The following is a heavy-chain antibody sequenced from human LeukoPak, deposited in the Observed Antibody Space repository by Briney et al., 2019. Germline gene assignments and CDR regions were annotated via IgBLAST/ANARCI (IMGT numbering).Heavy chain of an antibody. CDR2: ISWNSGSI. CDR3: AKDIHYSSGHRTLSGAFDI. Sequence: GRSLRLSCAASGFTFDDYAMHWVRQAPGKGLEWVSGISWNSGSIGYADSVKGRFTISRDNAKNSLYLQMNSLRAEDTALYYCAKDIHYSSGHRTLSGAFDIWGEGTMVTVSS. V-gene: IGHV3-9*01. J-gene: IGHJ3*02. D-gene: IGHD3-22*01. CDR1: GFTFDDYA.